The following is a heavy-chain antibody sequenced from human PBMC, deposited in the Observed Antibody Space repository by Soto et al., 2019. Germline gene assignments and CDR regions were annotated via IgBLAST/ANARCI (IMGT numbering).Heavy chain of an antibody. J-gene: IGHJ4*02. Sequence: GGSLRLSCTASGFTFGDYAMSWVRQAPGKGLEWVGFIRSKAYGGTTEYAASVKGRFTISRDDSKSIAYLQMNSLKTEDTAVYYCTRETNITMVRGVYFDYWGQGTLVTVSS. CDR2: IRSKAYGGTT. D-gene: IGHD3-10*01. CDR3: TRETNITMVRGVYFDY. V-gene: IGHV3-49*04. CDR1: GFTFGDYA.